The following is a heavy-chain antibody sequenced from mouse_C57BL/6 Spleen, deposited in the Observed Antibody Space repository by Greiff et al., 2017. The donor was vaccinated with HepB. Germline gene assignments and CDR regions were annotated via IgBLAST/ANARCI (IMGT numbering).Heavy chain of an antibody. V-gene: IGHV5-17*01. J-gene: IGHJ2*01. D-gene: IGHD4-1*01. CDR1: GFTFSDYG. Sequence: VQLKQSGGGLVKPGGSLKLSCAASGFTFSDYGMHWVRQAPEKGLEWVAYISSGSSTIYYADTVKGRFTISRDNAKNTLFLQMTSLRSEDTAMYYCARTEGGTLDYWGQGTTLTVSS. CDR3: ARTEGGTLDY. CDR2: ISSGSSTI.